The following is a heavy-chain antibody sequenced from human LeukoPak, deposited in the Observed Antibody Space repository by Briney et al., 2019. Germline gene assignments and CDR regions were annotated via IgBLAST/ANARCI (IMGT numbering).Heavy chain of an antibody. V-gene: IGHV4-39*01. Sequence: KPSETLSLTCTVSGGSIRSSYYYWGWIRQPPGKGLEWIGSIYDSGSTYYNPSLKSRVTISVDTSKNQFSLKLSSVTAADTAVYYCARGTAAGLSDYWGQGTLVTVSS. CDR1: GGSIRSSYYY. CDR2: IYDSGST. J-gene: IGHJ4*02. D-gene: IGHD6-13*01. CDR3: ARGTAAGLSDY.